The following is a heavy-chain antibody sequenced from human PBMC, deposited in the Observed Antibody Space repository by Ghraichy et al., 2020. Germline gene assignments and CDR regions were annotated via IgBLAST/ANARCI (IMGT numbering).Heavy chain of an antibody. CDR1: GFTFSSYS. CDR2: ISSSSSTI. V-gene: IGHV3-48*02. J-gene: IGHJ6*03. CDR3: ARPRPTAPILRFLEWAMDV. Sequence: GGSLRLSCAASGFTFSSYSMNWVRQAPGKGLEWVSYISSSSSTIYYADSVKGRFTISRDNAKNSLYLQMNSLRDEDTAVYYCARPRPTAPILRFLEWAMDVWGKGTTVTVSS. D-gene: IGHD3-3*01.